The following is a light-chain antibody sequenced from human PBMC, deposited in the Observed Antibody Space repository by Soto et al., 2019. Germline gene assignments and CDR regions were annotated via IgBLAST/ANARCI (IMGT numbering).Light chain of an antibody. V-gene: IGLV2-8*01. CDR2: EVS. J-gene: IGLJ2*01. CDR1: SSDVGGYNY. Sequence: QSALTQPPSASGSPGQSVTISCTGTSSDVGGYNYVSWYQQHPGKAPKLMISEVSKRPSGVPDRFSGSKSGNTASLTVSGHQAEDEADYYCSSFASNNNLVFGGGTKLTVL. CDR3: SSFASNNNLV.